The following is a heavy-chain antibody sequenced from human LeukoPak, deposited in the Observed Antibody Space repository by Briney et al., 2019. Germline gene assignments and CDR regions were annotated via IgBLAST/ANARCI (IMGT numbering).Heavy chain of an antibody. V-gene: IGHV4-61*02. J-gene: IGHJ4*02. CDR3: ARTFGAYED. CDR1: GGSISSGSYY. CDR2: IYTSGST. D-gene: IGHD4-17*01. Sequence: PSETLSLTCTVSGGSISSGSYYWSWIRQPAGKGLEWIGRIYTSGSTNYNPSLKSRVTISVDTSKNQFSLKLSSVTAADTAVYYCARTFGAYEDWGQGTLVTVSS.